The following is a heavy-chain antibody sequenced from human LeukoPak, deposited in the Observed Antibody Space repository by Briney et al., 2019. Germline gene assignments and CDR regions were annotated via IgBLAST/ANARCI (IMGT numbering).Heavy chain of an antibody. V-gene: IGHV4-59*01. CDR1: GGSISSYY. CDR3: ARAGRWEGRPHVFDI. D-gene: IGHD1-26*01. Sequence: LSETLSLTCTVSGGSISSYYWNWIRQPPGKGLECIGYIYYSGITNYNPSLKSRVTISVDTSKSQFSLKLSSVTAADTAVYYCARAGRWEGRPHVFDIWGQGTMVTVSS. J-gene: IGHJ3*02. CDR2: IYYSGIT.